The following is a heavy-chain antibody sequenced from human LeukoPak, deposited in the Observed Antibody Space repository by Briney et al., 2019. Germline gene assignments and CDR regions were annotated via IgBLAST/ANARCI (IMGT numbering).Heavy chain of an antibody. CDR1: GGSFSGYY. J-gene: IGHJ4*02. D-gene: IGHD6-19*01. CDR2: INHSGST. V-gene: IGHV4-34*01. Sequence: SETLSLTCAVYGGSFSGYYWSWLRQPPGNGLERIGEINHSGSTSYNPSLKSRVTISVDTSKNQFSLTLSSVTAADPAVYYCASSRATIRSSGWYNYWGQGTLVTVSS. CDR3: ASSRATIRSSGWYNY.